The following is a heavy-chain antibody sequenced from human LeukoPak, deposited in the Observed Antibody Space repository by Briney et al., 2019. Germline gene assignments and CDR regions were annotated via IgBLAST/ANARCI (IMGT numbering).Heavy chain of an antibody. V-gene: IGHV4-34*01. CDR1: GGSFSGYY. J-gene: IGHJ6*03. Sequence: SETLSLTCAVYGGSFSGYYWSWIRQPPGKGLEWIGEINHSGSTNHNPSLKSRVTISVDTSKNQFSLKLSSVTAADTAVYYCARGPSYYDFWSGYYESYYYMDVWGKGTTVTVSS. CDR2: INHSGST. CDR3: ARGPSYYDFWSGYYESYYYMDV. D-gene: IGHD3-3*01.